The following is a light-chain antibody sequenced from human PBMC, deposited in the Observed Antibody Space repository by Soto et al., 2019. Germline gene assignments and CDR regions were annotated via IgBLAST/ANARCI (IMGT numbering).Light chain of an antibody. Sequence: EIVLTQSPGTLSLSPGERATLSCRASQSVSSSYLAWYQQKPGQGPRLLIYGASSRATGIPDRFRGGGSGTDFTLTISRLEPEDFAVYYCQQYVGSPKTFGQGTKV. CDR3: QQYVGSPKT. CDR2: GAS. CDR1: QSVSSSY. J-gene: IGKJ1*01. V-gene: IGKV3-20*01.